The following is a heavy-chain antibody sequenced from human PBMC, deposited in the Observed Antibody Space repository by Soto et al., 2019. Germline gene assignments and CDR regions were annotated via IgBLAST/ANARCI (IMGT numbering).Heavy chain of an antibody. V-gene: IGHV1-18*01. D-gene: IGHD6-13*01. CDR2: ISAYSGST. CDR1: GYTFTTYG. CDR3: ARDLTKSSSWPYYCDS. J-gene: IGHJ4*02. Sequence: QVQLVQSGAEVKKPGASVKVSCKASGYTFTTYGISWVRQAPGQGLEWMGWISAYSGSTKFAQKLPGRVTMTTDTSATTAYTERRSLTSEDTAVYYCARDLTKSSSWPYYCDSWGQGTLVTVSS.